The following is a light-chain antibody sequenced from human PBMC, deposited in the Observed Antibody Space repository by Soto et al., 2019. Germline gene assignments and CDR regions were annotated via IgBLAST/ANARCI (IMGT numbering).Light chain of an antibody. CDR1: QSIGAW. Sequence: DIQMTQSPSALSASVGDRVTITCRASQSIGAWLAWYQQKPGKAPKLLIYKASTLESGVPSRFRGSGSGTEFTLTINSLQSEDFATYYCHQYNSYSPEWTFGQGTKVDIK. CDR2: KAS. J-gene: IGKJ1*01. V-gene: IGKV1-5*03. CDR3: HQYNSYSPEWT.